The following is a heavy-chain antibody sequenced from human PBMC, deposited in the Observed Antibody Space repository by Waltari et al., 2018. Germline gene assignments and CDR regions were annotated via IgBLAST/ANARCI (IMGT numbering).Heavy chain of an antibody. Sequence: QVQLQESGPGLVKPSETLSLTCAVSGYSISSGYYWGWIRQPPGKGLEWIGSIYHSGSTYNNPSLKSRVTISVDTSKNQFSLKLSSVTAADTAVYYCARYPGIAAAGLNWFDPWGQGTLVTVSS. CDR3: ARYPGIAAAGLNWFDP. CDR1: GYSISSGYY. V-gene: IGHV4-38-2*01. J-gene: IGHJ5*02. CDR2: IYHSGST. D-gene: IGHD6-13*01.